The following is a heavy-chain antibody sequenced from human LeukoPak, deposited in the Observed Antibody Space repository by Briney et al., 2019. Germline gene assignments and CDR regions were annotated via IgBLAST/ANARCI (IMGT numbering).Heavy chain of an antibody. J-gene: IGHJ4*02. CDR2: IRYDGSNK. CDR1: GFTFSSYG. CDR3: AREGSYSMPKRFGYFDY. D-gene: IGHD2-21*01. V-gene: IGHV3-30*02. Sequence: PGGSLRLSCAASGFTFSSYGMHWVRQAPGKGLEWVAFIRYDGSNKYYADSVKGRFTISRDNSKNTLYLQMNSLRAEDTAVYYCAREGSYSMPKRFGYFDYWGQGTLVTVSS.